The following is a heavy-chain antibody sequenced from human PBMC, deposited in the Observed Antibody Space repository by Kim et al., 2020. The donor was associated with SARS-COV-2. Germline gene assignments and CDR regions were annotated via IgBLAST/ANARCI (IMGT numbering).Heavy chain of an antibody. J-gene: IGHJ6*02. CDR1: GYTFTSYA. V-gene: IGHV1-3*01. Sequence: ASVKVSCKASGYTFTSYAMHWVRQAPGQRLEWMGWINAGNGNTKYSQKFQGRVTITRDTSASTAYMELSSLRSEDTAVYYCARDLYFISGRGFAGGYYYYGMDVWGQGTTVTVSS. D-gene: IGHD3-10*01. CDR3: ARDLYFISGRGFAGGYYYYGMDV. CDR2: INAGNGNT.